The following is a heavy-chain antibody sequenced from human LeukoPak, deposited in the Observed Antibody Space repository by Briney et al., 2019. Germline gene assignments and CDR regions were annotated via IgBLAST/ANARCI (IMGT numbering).Heavy chain of an antibody. Sequence: TGGSLRLSCAASGVTFSSYGMHWVRQAPGKGLEWVALIWYDGSNKYYADSVKGRLTISRDNSKNTLYLQMNSLRAEDTAVYYCAREGPRGNSQFDYWGQGTLVTVSS. CDR2: IWYDGSNK. CDR1: GVTFSSYG. CDR3: AREGPRGNSQFDY. J-gene: IGHJ4*02. D-gene: IGHD2/OR15-2a*01. V-gene: IGHV3-33*01.